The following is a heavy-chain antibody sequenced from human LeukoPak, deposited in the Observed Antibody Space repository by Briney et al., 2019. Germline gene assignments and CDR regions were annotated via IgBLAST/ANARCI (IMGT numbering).Heavy chain of an antibody. V-gene: IGHV4-38-2*01. Sequence: SETLSLTCAVSGYSISSGYYWGWIRQPQGKGLEWIGSIYHSGSTYYNPSLKSRVTISVDTSKNQFSLKLSSVTAADTAVYYCARFALGFGGVIVRSLDYWGQGTLVTVSS. CDR2: IYHSGST. D-gene: IGHD3-16*02. J-gene: IGHJ4*02. CDR3: ARFALGFGGVIVRSLDY. CDR1: GYSISSGYY.